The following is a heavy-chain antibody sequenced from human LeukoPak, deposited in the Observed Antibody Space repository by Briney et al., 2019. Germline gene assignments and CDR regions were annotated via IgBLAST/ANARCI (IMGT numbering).Heavy chain of an antibody. D-gene: IGHD1-26*01. J-gene: IGHJ4*02. Sequence: GASVKVSCKASGGTFSSYAISWVRQAPGQGLEWMGGIVPIFGTANYAQKFQGRVTITTDESTSTAYMELSSLRSEDTAVYYCATDKPSGSYYYFDYWGQGTLVTVTS. CDR1: GGTFSSYA. CDR2: IVPIFGTA. V-gene: IGHV1-69*05. CDR3: ATDKPSGSYYYFDY.